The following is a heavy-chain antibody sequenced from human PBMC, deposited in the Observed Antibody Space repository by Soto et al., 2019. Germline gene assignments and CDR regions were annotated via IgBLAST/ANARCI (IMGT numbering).Heavy chain of an antibody. V-gene: IGHV4-39*01. CDR2: IYYSGST. J-gene: IGHJ4*02. D-gene: IGHD6-13*01. CDR1: VGSISSSSYY. CDR3: ARFEPAANY. Sequence: SETLSLTCTVSVGSISSSSYYWGWIRQPPGKGLEWIGSIYYSGSTYYNPSLKSRVTISVDTSKNQFSLKLSSVTAADTAVYYCARFEPAANYWGQGTLVTVSS.